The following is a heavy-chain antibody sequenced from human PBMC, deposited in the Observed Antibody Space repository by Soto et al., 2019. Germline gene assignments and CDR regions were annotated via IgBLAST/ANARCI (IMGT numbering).Heavy chain of an antibody. CDR2: IYYSGST. V-gene: IGHV4-59*01. CDR3: ARNLYYDFWSGYLKPYYYYGMDV. CDR1: GGSISIYY. Sequence: PSETLSLTCTVSGGSISIYYRSWIRQPPGEGLEWIGYIYYSGSTNYNPSLKSRVTISVDTSKNQFSLKLSSVTAADTAVYYCARNLYYDFWSGYLKPYYYYGMDVWGQGTTVTVSS. D-gene: IGHD3-3*01. J-gene: IGHJ6*02.